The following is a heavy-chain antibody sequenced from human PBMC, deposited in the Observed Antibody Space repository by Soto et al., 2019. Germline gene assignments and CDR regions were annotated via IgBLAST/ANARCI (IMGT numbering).Heavy chain of an antibody. CDR2: IYYSGST. D-gene: IGHD3-3*01. CDR1: GGSISSYY. J-gene: IGHJ6*03. V-gene: IGHV4-59*01. CDR3: ARVGATYDFWSGYPQDYYYYYMDV. Sequence: SETLSLTYTVSGGSISSYYGSWIRQPPGKGLEWIGYIYYSGSTNYNPSLKSRVTISVDTSKNQFSLKLSSVTAADTAVYYCARVGATYDFWSGYPQDYYYYYMDVWGKGTTVTVSS.